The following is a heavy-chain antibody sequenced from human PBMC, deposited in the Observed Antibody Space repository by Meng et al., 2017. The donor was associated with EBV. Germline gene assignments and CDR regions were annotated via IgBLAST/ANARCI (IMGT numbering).Heavy chain of an antibody. Sequence: QLQLGHSGAEVRRPGSSVKVSCKASGGTFSSYAISWVRQAPGQGLEWMRVIIPIFGTANYAQKFQGRVTITAYKSTSTAYMELSSLRSEDTAVYYCARVATYDYIWGSYRYNYFDYWGQGTLVTVSS. V-gene: IGHV1-69*06. CDR2: IIPIFGTA. CDR3: ARVATYDYIWGSYRYNYFDY. J-gene: IGHJ4*02. CDR1: GGTFSSYA. D-gene: IGHD3-16*02.